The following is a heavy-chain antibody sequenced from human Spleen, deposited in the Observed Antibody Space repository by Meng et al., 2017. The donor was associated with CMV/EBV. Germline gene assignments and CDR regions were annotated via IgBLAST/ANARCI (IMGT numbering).Heavy chain of an antibody. CDR1: GYSFTSYW. V-gene: IGHV5-51*01. D-gene: IGHD3-16*01. CDR2: IYPGDSET. Sequence: KVSCKGSGYSFTSYWIGWVRQMPGKGLEWMGIIYPGDSETRYSPSFQGQVTFSADKSISTAYLQWNRLKASDTAMYYCARRLGLGGYYFEYWGRGTLVTVSS. J-gene: IGHJ4*02. CDR3: ARRLGLGGYYFEY.